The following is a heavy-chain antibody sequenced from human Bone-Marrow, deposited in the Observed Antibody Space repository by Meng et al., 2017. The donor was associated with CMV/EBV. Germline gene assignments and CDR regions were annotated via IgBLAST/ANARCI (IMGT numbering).Heavy chain of an antibody. J-gene: IGHJ5*02. D-gene: IGHD1-1*01. Sequence: FTFSSYSMTWVRQAPGKGLEWVSSISSSSSYIYSADSVKGRFTISRDNAKNSLYLQMNSLRAEDTAVYYCARELRGGYSNWFDPWGQGTLVTVSS. CDR2: ISSSSSYI. CDR3: ARELRGGYSNWFDP. V-gene: IGHV3-21*01. CDR1: FTFSSYS.